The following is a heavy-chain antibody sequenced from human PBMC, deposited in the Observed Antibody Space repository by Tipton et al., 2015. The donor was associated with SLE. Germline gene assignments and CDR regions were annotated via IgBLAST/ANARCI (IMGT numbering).Heavy chain of an antibody. Sequence: SLRLSCAASGFTFSSYSMNWVRQAPGKGLEWVSYISSGSNTIYYADSVKGRFTISRDNAKNSLYLQMNSLRAEDTAVYYCAKESPHRGKGHSDAVYYGMDVWGQGTTVTVSS. D-gene: IGHD5-18*01. CDR2: ISSGSNTI. CDR1: GFTFSSYS. V-gene: IGHV3-48*01. CDR3: AKESPHRGKGHSDAVYYGMDV. J-gene: IGHJ6*02.